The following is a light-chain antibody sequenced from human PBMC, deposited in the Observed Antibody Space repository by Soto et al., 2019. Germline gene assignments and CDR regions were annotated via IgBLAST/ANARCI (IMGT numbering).Light chain of an antibody. CDR2: AAS. CDR3: QQSYSTPIT. CDR1: QSISFY. Sequence: DVQMTQSPSSLSASVGDRFTITCRASQSISFYLNWYQQKPGNAPKVLIYAASNLQTGVPSRFSGSGSGTDFTLTINSLQPEDFATYSCQQSYSTPITFGQGTRLEIK. J-gene: IGKJ5*01. V-gene: IGKV1-39*01.